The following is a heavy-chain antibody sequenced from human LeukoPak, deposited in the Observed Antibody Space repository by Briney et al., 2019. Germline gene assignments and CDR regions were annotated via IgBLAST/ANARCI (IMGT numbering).Heavy chain of an antibody. CDR1: GGSISSSSYY. Sequence: SGTLSLTCTVSGGSISSSSYYWGWIRQPPGKGLEWIGSIYYSGSTYYNPSLKSRVTISVDTSKNQFSLKLSSVTAADTAVYYCARPRDGYTYYFDYWGQGTLVTVSS. CDR2: IYYSGST. J-gene: IGHJ4*02. V-gene: IGHV4-39*01. D-gene: IGHD5-24*01. CDR3: ARPRDGYTYYFDY.